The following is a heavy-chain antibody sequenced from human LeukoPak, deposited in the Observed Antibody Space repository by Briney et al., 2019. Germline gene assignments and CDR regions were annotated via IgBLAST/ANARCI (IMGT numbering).Heavy chain of an antibody. CDR3: ARPRLWGYFG. CDR2: IYYTGTI. Sequence: PSESLSLTCTLFSGSISSDSYYWGWIRQPPGKGLEWIGNIYYTGTIYYSPSLKSRVTISVDTSKNQFSLKLSSVTAADTAVSYCARPRLWGYFGWGERTLVAVSS. V-gene: IGHV4-39*01. D-gene: IGHD3-9*01. J-gene: IGHJ4*02. CDR1: SGSISSDSYY.